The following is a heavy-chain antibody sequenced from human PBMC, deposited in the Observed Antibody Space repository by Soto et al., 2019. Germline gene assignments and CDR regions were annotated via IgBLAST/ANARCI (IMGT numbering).Heavy chain of an antibody. CDR1: GFTFSDYY. V-gene: IGHV3-11*01. Sequence: PGGSLRLSCAAPGFTFSDYYMSWIRQAPGKGLEWVSYISSSGSTIYYADSVKGRFTISRDNAKNSLYLQMNSLRAEDTAVYYYARVSRGYYDFWSGYSIYTPYYFDYWGQGTLVTVSS. CDR2: ISSSGSTI. D-gene: IGHD3-3*01. CDR3: ARVSRGYYDFWSGYSIYTPYYFDY. J-gene: IGHJ4*02.